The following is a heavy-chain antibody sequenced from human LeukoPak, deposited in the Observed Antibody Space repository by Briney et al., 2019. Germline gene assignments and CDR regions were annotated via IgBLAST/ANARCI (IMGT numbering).Heavy chain of an antibody. CDR1: GFTFSSYG. Sequence: GGSLRLSCAASGFTFSSYGMHWVRQAPGKGLEWVAVISYDGSNKYYADSVKGRFTISRDNSKNTLYLQMNSLRAEDTAVYYCARLFKRNDYWGQGTLVTVSS. V-gene: IGHV3-30*03. CDR3: ARLFKRNDY. J-gene: IGHJ4*02. CDR2: ISYDGSNK.